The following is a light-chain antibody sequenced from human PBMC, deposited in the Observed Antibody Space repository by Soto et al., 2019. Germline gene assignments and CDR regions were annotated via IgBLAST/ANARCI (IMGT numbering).Light chain of an antibody. CDR3: QNYYFAPFT. CDR2: AAS. CDR1: QRISNY. J-gene: IGKJ3*01. V-gene: IGKV1-27*01. Sequence: DIQMTQSPSSLSASVGDRVTITCRASQRISNYLAWYQQKPGKVPKLLIYAASFLHSGVPSRFSGSGSGTDFTLTISSLQPEDVATYYCQNYYFAPFTFGPGTRVDIK.